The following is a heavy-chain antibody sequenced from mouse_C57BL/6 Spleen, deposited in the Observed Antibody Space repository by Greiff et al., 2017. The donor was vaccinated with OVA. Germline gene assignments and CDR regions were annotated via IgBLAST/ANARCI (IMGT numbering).Heavy chain of an antibody. CDR3: TRGRLRTAQAPYYFDY. CDR2: IDPETGGT. Sequence: QVQLKQSGAELVRPGASVTLSCKASGYTFTDYEMHWVKQTPVHGLEWIGAIDPETGGTAYNQKFKGKAILTADKSSSTAYMELRSLTSEDSAVYYCTRGRLRTAQAPYYFDYWGQGTTLTVSS. J-gene: IGHJ2*01. D-gene: IGHD3-2*02. V-gene: IGHV1-15*01. CDR1: GYTFTDYE.